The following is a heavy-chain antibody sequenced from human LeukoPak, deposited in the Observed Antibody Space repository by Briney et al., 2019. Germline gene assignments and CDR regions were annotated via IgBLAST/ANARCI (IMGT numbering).Heavy chain of an antibody. V-gene: IGHV3-49*03. J-gene: IGHJ4*02. CDR2: IRGKAYGGTR. D-gene: IGHD6-13*01. CDR3: SRALPRSSNV. CDR1: GFTFGDHA. Sequence: PGGSLRLSCTASGFTFGDHAMSWFRQAPGKGLEWVGFIRGKAYGGTREYAASVKGRFTISRDDSKSIAYLQMNSLKTEDTAVYYCSRALPRSSNVWGQGTLVTVSS.